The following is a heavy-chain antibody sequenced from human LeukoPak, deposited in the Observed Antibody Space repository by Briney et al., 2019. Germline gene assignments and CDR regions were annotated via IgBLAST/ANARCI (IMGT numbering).Heavy chain of an antibody. D-gene: IGHD3-10*01. CDR2: ITPYNGKT. Sequence: VSVKVSCKASGYTFTSYGITWVRQAPGQGLEWMGWITPYNGKTSYAQKLQGRVTMTTDTSTSTAYMELRSLRSDDTAVYYCGRDYYGSGRANCDYWGQGTLVTVSS. CDR3: GRDYYGSGRANCDY. J-gene: IGHJ4*02. CDR1: GYTFTSYG. V-gene: IGHV1-18*01.